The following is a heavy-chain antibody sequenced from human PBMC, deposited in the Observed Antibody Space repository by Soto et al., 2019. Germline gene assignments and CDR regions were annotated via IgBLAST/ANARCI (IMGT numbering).Heavy chain of an antibody. Sequence: GGSLRLSCAASGLTVSCNFMRWVRQAPGKGLEWVSVIYSGGRTYFPDSYFPDSVKGRFTISRDDSKKTAYLQMNSLESEDTAVYYCSRDDSDWFFNWGRGTLVTVSS. J-gene: IGHJ4*02. CDR3: SRDDSDWFFN. D-gene: IGHD3-9*01. CDR1: GLTVSCNF. CDR2: IYSGGRTYFPDS. V-gene: IGHV3-53*01.